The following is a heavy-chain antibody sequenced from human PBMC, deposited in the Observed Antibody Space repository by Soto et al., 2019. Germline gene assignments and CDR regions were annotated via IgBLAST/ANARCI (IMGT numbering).Heavy chain of an antibody. D-gene: IGHD3-22*01. CDR3: ASPFNDSSGYSWMFDY. V-gene: IGHV4-34*01. Sequence: QVQLQQWGAGLLKPSETLSLTCAVYGGSFSGYYWSWIRQPPGKGLEWIGEINHSGSTNYNPSLKSRVTISVDTSKNQFSLKLSSVTAADTAVYYCASPFNDSSGYSWMFDYWGQGTLVTVSS. CDR2: INHSGST. CDR1: GGSFSGYY. J-gene: IGHJ4*02.